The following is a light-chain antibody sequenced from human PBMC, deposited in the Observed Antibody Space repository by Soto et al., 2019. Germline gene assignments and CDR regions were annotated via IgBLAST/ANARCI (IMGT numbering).Light chain of an antibody. V-gene: IGKV1-5*03. J-gene: IGKJ2*02. Sequence: DIQMTQSPSTLSASVGDRVTITCRASQSTRSWLAWYQQKPGKAPKLLIYKASSLQSGVPSRFSGSGSGTEFTLTISSLQPDDFATYYCQQYNSYPWTFGQGTKLEIK. CDR3: QQYNSYPWT. CDR2: KAS. CDR1: QSTRSW.